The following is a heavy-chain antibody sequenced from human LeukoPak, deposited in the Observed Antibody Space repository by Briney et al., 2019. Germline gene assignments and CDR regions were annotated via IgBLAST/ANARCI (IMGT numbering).Heavy chain of an antibody. Sequence: ASVKVSCKASGGTFSSYAISWVRQAPGQGLEWMGGIIPIFGTANYAQKFQGRVTITADESTSTAYMELSSLRSEDTAVYYCARAEFRVFEDAFDISGQGTMVTVSS. CDR3: ARAEFRVFEDAFDI. CDR2: IIPIFGTA. D-gene: IGHD3-3*01. J-gene: IGHJ3*02. CDR1: GGTFSSYA. V-gene: IGHV1-69*13.